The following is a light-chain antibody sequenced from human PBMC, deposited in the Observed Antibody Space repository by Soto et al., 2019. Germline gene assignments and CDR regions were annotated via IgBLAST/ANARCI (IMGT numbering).Light chain of an antibody. CDR3: LQYTLWPPWT. CDR1: KAISSS. V-gene: IGKV3-15*01. J-gene: IGKJ1*01. CDR2: GVA. Sequence: EIVMTQSPATLSVSPGEGVTLSCRASKAISSSLAWYQRKPAQAPRLIIYGVATRATGVSARFSGSGSGTEFTLTITNLQSEDFAVYYCLQYTLWPPWTFGQGTRVEIK.